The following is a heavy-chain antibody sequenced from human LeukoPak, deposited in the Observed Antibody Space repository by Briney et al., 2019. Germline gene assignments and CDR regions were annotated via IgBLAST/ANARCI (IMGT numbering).Heavy chain of an antibody. Sequence: SQTLSLTCAISGDSISNNNAAWNWIRQSPSRGLGWLGRTYYKSNWYNDYAVSVKSRITIKSDTSKNQFSLQLNSVTPEDTAVYYCARVMGGYDYWGQGTLVTVSP. J-gene: IGHJ4*02. CDR2: TYYKSNWYN. D-gene: IGHD5-12*01. CDR3: ARVMGGYDY. CDR1: GDSISNNNAA. V-gene: IGHV6-1*01.